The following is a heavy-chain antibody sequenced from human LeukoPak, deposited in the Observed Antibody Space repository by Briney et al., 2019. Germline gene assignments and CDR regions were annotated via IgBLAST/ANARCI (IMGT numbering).Heavy chain of an antibody. CDR1: GGTFSSSA. CDR3: ARAKGIVGATTN. J-gene: IGHJ4*02. CDR2: IIPILALA. V-gene: IGHV1-69*04. Sequence: ASVKVSCKASGGTFSSSAFNWVRQAPGQGLEWMGRIIPILALANYAQKFQGRVTITVDKSTSTVYVELSSLRSEDTAVYYCARAKGIVGATTNWGQGTLVTVSS. D-gene: IGHD1-26*01.